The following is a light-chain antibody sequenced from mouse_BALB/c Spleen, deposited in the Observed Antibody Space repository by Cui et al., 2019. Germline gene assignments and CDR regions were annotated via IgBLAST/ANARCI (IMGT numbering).Light chain of an antibody. CDR2: YRS. J-gene: IGKJ2*01. Sequence: DIQLTQTTSSLSASLGDTVTISSRSSPDISHCFNWYQQKPAGPVKLLMYYRSRLHAGVPPRRSGSGSGTDYSLTISSREQEDIATDYSQHGNTRPHTFGGGTKLEIK. V-gene: IGKV10-96*01. CDR1: PDISHC. CDR3: QHGNTRPHT.